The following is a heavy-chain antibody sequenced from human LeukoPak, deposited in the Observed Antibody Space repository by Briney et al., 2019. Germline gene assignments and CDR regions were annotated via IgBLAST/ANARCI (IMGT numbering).Heavy chain of an antibody. J-gene: IGHJ3*02. CDR1: GYTFTNYG. Sequence: ASVKVSCKAFGYTFTNYGISWVRQAPGQGLEWMGWISTYNGNTNYAQKLQGRVTMTTDTSTSTVYMELRSLRSDDTAMYYCASGYCGGACQLGGVDMWGQGTMVTVSS. CDR3: ASGYCGGACQLGGVDM. CDR2: ISTYNGNT. V-gene: IGHV1-18*01. D-gene: IGHD2-21*02.